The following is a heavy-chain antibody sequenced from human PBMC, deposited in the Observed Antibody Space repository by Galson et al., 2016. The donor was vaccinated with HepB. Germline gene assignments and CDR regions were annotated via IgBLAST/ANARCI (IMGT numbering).Heavy chain of an antibody. CDR2: ISSSGTYI. J-gene: IGHJ5*02. CDR3: ARDPADSPLGLEKDWFDP. D-gene: IGHD1-1*01. CDR1: GFPFSSFR. Sequence: SLRLSCAASGFPFSSFRMNWVRQAPGKGLECVSSISSSGTYINYADSVKGRFTISRDNAKKSRFLQMNSLRVEDTAVYYCARDPADSPLGLEKDWFDPWGQGTLVTVSS. V-gene: IGHV3-21*03.